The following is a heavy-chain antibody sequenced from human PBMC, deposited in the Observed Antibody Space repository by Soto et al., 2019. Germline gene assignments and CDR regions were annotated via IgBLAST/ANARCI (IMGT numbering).Heavy chain of an antibody. J-gene: IGHJ3*02. Sequence: QVQLEESGGGVVQSGRSLRLACAASGFTFSTYVVHWVRQAPGEGLEWVAVISYDGSIKCYADSVKGRFSISRDNSKNMVSLQMSSLRAEDTAVYYCTRMYYYDSSGPVGVAFDIWGQGTMVTVSS. CDR2: ISYDGSIK. D-gene: IGHD3-22*01. CDR1: GFTFSTYV. CDR3: TRMYYYDSSGPVGVAFDI. V-gene: IGHV3-30*14.